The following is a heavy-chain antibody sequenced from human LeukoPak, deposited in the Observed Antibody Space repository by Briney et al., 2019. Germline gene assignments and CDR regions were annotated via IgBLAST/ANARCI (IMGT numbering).Heavy chain of an antibody. CDR2: ISGSGGST. Sequence: PGGSLRLSCAASGFTFSSYGMSWVRQAPGKGLEWVSAISGSGGSTYYADSVKGRFTISRDNSKNTLYLQMNSLRAEDTAVYYCAKDKSLSSVVVVAATLDYWGQGTLVTVSS. CDR3: AKDKSLSSVVVVAATLDY. V-gene: IGHV3-23*01. D-gene: IGHD2-15*01. J-gene: IGHJ4*02. CDR1: GFTFSSYG.